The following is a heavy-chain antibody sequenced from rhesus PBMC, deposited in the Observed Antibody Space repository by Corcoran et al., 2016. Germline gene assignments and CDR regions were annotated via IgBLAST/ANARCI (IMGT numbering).Heavy chain of an antibody. CDR2: IKNQADGGTA. D-gene: IGHD5-24*01. Sequence: EVQLVESGGGLVQPGGSLRLSCAASGFTFSNYWMSWVRQAPGKGLDWVGRIKNQADGGTAAYAESVKGRFTISRDDSKNTLYLQMNSLKTEDTAVYYCTRGGGTAGTVYWGQGVLVTVSS. CDR1: GFTFSNYW. CDR3: TRGGGTAGTVY. J-gene: IGHJ4*01. V-gene: IGHV3-16*02.